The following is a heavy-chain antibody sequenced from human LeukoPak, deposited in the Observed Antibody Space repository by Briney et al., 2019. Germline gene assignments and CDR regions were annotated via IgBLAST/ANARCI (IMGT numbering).Heavy chain of an antibody. Sequence: PGGSLRPSCVASGFTFSDYEMNWVRQAPGKGLEWVSYISSSSSTIYYADSVKGRFTISRDNAKNSLYLQMNSLRAEDTAVYYCARAPSIVDYWGQGTLVTVSS. CDR1: GFTFSDYE. D-gene: IGHD3-16*02. CDR3: ARAPSIVDY. CDR2: ISSSSSTI. J-gene: IGHJ4*02. V-gene: IGHV3-48*01.